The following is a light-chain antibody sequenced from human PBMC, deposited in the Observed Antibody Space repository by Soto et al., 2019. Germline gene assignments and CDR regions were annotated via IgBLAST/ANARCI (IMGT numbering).Light chain of an antibody. CDR3: CSYATSSTLHV. V-gene: IGLV2-14*01. CDR1: SSDVGGYNY. Sequence: QSALTQPASVSGSPGQSITISCTGTSSDVGGYNYVSWYQQHPGKAPKLMIYEVNNRPSGVSNRFSGSKSGNTASLTISGLQAEEEADYYCCSYATSSTLHVFGTGTKVTVL. J-gene: IGLJ1*01. CDR2: EVN.